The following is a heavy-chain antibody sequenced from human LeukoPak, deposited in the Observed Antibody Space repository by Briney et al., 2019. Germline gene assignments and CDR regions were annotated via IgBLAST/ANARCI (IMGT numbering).Heavy chain of an antibody. CDR3: ARDGGRDGYKQFDY. V-gene: IGHV1-69*13. CDR1: GYTFTSYG. D-gene: IGHD5-24*01. Sequence: SVKFSCKASGYTFTSYGISWVRQAPGQGLEWMGGIIPIFGTANYAQKFQGRVTITADESTSTAYMELSSLRSEDTAVYYCARDGGRDGYKQFDYWGQGTLVTVSS. J-gene: IGHJ4*02. CDR2: IIPIFGTA.